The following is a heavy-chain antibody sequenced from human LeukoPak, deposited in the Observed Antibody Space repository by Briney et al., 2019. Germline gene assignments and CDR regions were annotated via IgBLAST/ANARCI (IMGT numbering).Heavy chain of an antibody. CDR1: GFTFSSYW. J-gene: IGHJ4*02. CDR3: ARDPGSSAFDS. CDR2: INRDGSVR. V-gene: IGHV3-7*01. D-gene: IGHD5/OR15-5a*01. Sequence: GGSLRLSCAASGFTFSSYWMSWGRQTPEKGLEFVAKINRDGSVRNYVDSVKGRFTISRDNAENSMHLQMNSLRADDTAVYYCARDPGSSAFDSWGQGTLVTVSS.